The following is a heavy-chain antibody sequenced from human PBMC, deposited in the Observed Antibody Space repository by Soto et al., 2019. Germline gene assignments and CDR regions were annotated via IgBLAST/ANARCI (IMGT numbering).Heavy chain of an antibody. V-gene: IGHV3-74*01. CDR3: AYFTSGCPT. CDR1: GITLSTYW. D-gene: IGHD6-19*01. Sequence: EVQLVESGGGLVQPGGSLRLSCAASGITLSTYWVHWVRQAPGKGLVWVSRINSDGSSTSYADPVKGRFTISRDNAKNTLYLQINSLRAEDTAVYYCAYFTSGCPTWGQGTLVTVSS. J-gene: IGHJ4*02. CDR2: INSDGSST.